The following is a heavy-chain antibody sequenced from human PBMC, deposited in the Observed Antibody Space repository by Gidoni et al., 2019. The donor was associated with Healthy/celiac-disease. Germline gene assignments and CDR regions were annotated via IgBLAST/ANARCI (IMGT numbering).Heavy chain of an antibody. J-gene: IGHJ3*02. CDR2: INHSGST. CDR1: GGSFSGYY. Sequence: QVQLQQWGAGLLKPSETLSLTCAVYGGSFSGYYWGWIRQPPGNGLEWIGEINHSGSTNYNPSLKSRVTISVDTSKNQFSLKLSSVTAADTAVYYCARGTIVVVVAARSGDAFDIWGQGTMVTVSS. D-gene: IGHD2-15*01. V-gene: IGHV4-34*01. CDR3: ARGTIVVVVAARSGDAFDI.